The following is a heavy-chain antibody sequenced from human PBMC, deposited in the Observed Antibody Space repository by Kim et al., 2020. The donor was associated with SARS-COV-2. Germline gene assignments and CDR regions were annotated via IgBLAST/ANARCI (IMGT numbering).Heavy chain of an antibody. CDR2: IYHSGST. V-gene: IGHV4-30-2*01. Sequence: SETLSLTCAVSGGSISSGGYSWSWIRQPPGKGLEWIGYIYHSGSTYYNPSLKSRVTISVDRSKNQFSLKLSSVTAADTAVYYCARSQGIVVVPAAPRGPWFDPWGQGTLVTVSS. CDR3: ARSQGIVVVPAAPRGPWFDP. D-gene: IGHD2-2*01. J-gene: IGHJ5*02. CDR1: GGSISSGGYS.